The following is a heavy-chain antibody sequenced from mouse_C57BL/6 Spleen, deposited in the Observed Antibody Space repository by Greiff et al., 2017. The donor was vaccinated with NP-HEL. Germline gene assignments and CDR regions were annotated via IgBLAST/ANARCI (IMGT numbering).Heavy chain of an antibody. CDR2: INPGSGGT. V-gene: IGHV1-54*01. CDR1: GYAFTNYL. J-gene: IGHJ3*01. CDR3: ARRPEAY. Sequence: QVQLQQSGAELVRPGTSVKVSCKASGYAFTNYLIEWVKQRPGQGLEWIGVINPGSGGTNYNEKFKGKATLTADKSSSTAYMQLSSLTSDDSAVYFCARRPEAYWGQGTLVTVSA.